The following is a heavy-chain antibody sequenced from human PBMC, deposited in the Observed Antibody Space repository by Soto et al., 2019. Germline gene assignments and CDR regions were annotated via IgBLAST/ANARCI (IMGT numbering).Heavy chain of an antibody. CDR1: GGSISSGGYS. CDR3: ASRFEYSSFPYYYYGMDV. V-gene: IGHV4-30-2*01. D-gene: IGHD6-6*01. CDR2: IYHSGST. Sequence: QLQLQESGSGLVKPSQTLSLTCAVSGGSISSGGYSWSWIRQPPGKGLEWIGYIYHSGSTYYNPSLKSRVTISVDRSKNQFSLKLSSVTAADTAVYYCASRFEYSSFPYYYYGMDVWGQGTTVTVSS. J-gene: IGHJ6*02.